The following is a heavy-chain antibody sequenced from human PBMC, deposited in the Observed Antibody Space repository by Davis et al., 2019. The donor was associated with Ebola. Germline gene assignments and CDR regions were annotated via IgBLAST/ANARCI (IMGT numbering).Heavy chain of an antibody. CDR3: VRDVSCGSATCQAP. CDR2: IYSGGST. J-gene: IGHJ5*02. V-gene: IGHV3-53*01. Sequence: GESLKISCAASGFSVGTDYMSWFRQAPGKGLEWFSGIYSGGSTYYADSVKGRFTISRDISKNTLFLQMNSLRAEDTAVYFCVRDVSCGSATCQAPWGQGTLVTVSS. D-gene: IGHD2-2*01. CDR1: GFSVGTDY.